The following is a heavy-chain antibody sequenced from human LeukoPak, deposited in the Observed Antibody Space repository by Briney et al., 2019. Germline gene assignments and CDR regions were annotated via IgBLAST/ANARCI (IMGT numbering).Heavy chain of an antibody. Sequence: SETLSLTCAVSGGSISSGGYSWSWIRQPPGKGLEWIGYIYHSGSTYYNPSLKSRVTISVDRSKNQFSLKLSSVTAADTAVYYCARGPLLQVPGSGSYYPDAFDIWGQGTMVAVSS. D-gene: IGHD3-10*01. CDR2: IYHSGST. V-gene: IGHV4-30-2*01. J-gene: IGHJ3*02. CDR3: ARGPLLQVPGSGSYYPDAFDI. CDR1: GGSISSGGYS.